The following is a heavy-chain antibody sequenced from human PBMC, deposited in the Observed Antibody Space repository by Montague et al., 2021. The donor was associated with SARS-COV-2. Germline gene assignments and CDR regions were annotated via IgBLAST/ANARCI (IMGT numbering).Heavy chain of an antibody. Sequence: SETLSLTCSVSGFSISSGYYWGWIRQTPGKGLEWIGSRYQNGATXXSPSLKRPVTILLDTSKNQFSLSLTSVTAADTAVYYCERSGVGIFDFSYFDSWGQGSLVIVSS. CDR3: ERSGVGIFDFSYFDS. V-gene: IGHV4-38-2*02. CDR1: GFSISSGYY. CDR2: RYQNGAT. J-gene: IGHJ4*02. D-gene: IGHD3-3*01.